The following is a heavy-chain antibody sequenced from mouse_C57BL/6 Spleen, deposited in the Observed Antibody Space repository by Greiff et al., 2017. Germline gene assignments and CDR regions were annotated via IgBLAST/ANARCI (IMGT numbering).Heavy chain of an antibody. Sequence: EVMLVESGGGLVKPGGSLKLSCAASGFTFSDYGMHWVRQAPEKGLEWVAYISSGSSTIYYADTVKGRFTISRDNAKNTLFLQMTSLRSDDTAMYYCARKEGVHYFDYRGQGTTLTVSS. CDR2: ISSGSSTI. V-gene: IGHV5-17*01. J-gene: IGHJ2*01. CDR3: ARKEGVHYFDY. CDR1: GFTFSDYG.